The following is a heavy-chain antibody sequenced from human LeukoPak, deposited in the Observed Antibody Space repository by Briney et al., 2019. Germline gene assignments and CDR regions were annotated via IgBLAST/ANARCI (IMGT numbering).Heavy chain of an antibody. D-gene: IGHD4-17*01. CDR2: INPNSGGT. V-gene: IGHV1-2*02. CDR1: GYTFTGYY. J-gene: IGHJ4*02. CDR3: ARDSSTGDGDYVRDFDY. Sequence: ASVKVSCKASGYTFTGYYMHWVRQAPGQGLEWMGWINPNSGGTNYAQKFQGRVTMTRDTSISTAYMELSRLRSDDTAVYYCARDSSTGDGDYVRDFDYWGQGTLVTVSS.